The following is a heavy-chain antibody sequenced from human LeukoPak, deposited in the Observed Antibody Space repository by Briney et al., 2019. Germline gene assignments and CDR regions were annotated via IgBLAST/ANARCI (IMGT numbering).Heavy chain of an antibody. V-gene: IGHV3-30-3*01. J-gene: IGHJ4*02. D-gene: IGHD3-16*01. CDR1: GFTFSSYA. Sequence: GRSLRLSCAASGFTFSSYAMHWVRQAPGKGLEWVAVISYDGSNKYYADSVKGRFTISRDNSKNTLYLQMNSLRAEDTAVYYCARVGGAAHYWGQGTLVTVSS. CDR3: ARVGGAAHY. CDR2: ISYDGSNK.